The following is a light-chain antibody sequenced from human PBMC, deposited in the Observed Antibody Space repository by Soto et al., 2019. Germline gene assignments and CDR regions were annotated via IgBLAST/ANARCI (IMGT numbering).Light chain of an antibody. CDR2: EGS. CDR1: SSDVGSYNL. Sequence: QSALTQPASVSGSPGQSITISCTGTSSDVGSYNLVSWYQQHPGKAPKLMIYEGSKRPAGVSNRFSGSKSGNTASLPISGLQAEDAADYSCCSYAGSSTPFGGGTKLTVL. V-gene: IGLV2-23*01. CDR3: CSYAGSSTP. J-gene: IGLJ3*02.